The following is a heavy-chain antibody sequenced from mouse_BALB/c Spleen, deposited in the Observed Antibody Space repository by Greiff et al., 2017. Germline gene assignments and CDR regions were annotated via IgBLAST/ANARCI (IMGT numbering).Heavy chain of an antibody. Sequence: EVQLKESGGGLVKPGGSLKLSCAASGFAFSSYDMSWVRQTPEKRLEWVAYISSGGGSTYYPDTVKGRFTISRDNAKNTLYLQMSSLKSEDTAMYYCARHGYGSSPHWYFDVWGAGTTVTVSS. D-gene: IGHD1-1*01. CDR1: GFAFSSYD. J-gene: IGHJ1*01. CDR3: ARHGYGSSPHWYFDV. CDR2: ISSGGGST. V-gene: IGHV5-12-1*01.